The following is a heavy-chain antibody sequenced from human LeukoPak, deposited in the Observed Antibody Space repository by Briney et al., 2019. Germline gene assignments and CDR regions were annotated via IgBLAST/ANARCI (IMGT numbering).Heavy chain of an antibody. J-gene: IGHJ4*02. CDR1: GFTFDDYA. CDR2: ISWNSGSI. V-gene: IGHV3-9*01. CDR3: AKDSLVIGYCASHFDY. D-gene: IGHD3-22*01. Sequence: PGGSLRLSCAASGFTFDDYAMHWVRQAPGKGLEWVSGISWNSGSIGYADSVKGRFTISRDNAKNSLYLQMNSLRAEDTALYYCAKDSLVIGYCASHFDYWGQGTLVTVSS.